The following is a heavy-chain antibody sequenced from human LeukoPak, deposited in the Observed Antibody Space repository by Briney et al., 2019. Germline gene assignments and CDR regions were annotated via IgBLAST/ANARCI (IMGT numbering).Heavy chain of an antibody. V-gene: IGHV4-61*09. CDR2: IYTSGSS. CDR1: GGSISSASYY. Sequence: KTSQTLSLTCTVSGGSISSASYYWSWIRQPAGKGLEWVGHIYTSGSSNYNPSLKSRVTISVDTSKNQFSLKLSSVTAADTAVYYCARGAPRWWFDPRGQGTLVTVSS. D-gene: IGHD4-23*01. J-gene: IGHJ5*02. CDR3: ARGAPRWWFDP.